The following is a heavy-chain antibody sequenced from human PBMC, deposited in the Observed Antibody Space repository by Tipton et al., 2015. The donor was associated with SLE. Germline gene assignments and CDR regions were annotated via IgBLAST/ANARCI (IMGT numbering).Heavy chain of an antibody. Sequence: TLSLTCIVSGGSISSSSYYWGWIRQSPGKGLEWIGIIYYSGSTYFNPSLKSRVTIPVDTSKNQFSLKLTSVTAADTAVYYCARGMLTWRGAIVGVDVWGQGTRVNVSS. J-gene: IGHJ6*02. D-gene: IGHD2-8*01. V-gene: IGHV4-39*07. CDR1: GGSISSSSYY. CDR3: ARGMLTWRGAIVGVDV. CDR2: IYYSGST.